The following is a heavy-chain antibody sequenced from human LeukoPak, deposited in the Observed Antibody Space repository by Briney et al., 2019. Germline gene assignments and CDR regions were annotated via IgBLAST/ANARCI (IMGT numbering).Heavy chain of an antibody. D-gene: IGHD3-22*01. V-gene: IGHV1-2*06. CDR2: INPNSGGT. CDR1: GYTFTGYY. Sequence: ASVKVSCEASGYTFTGYYMHRVRQAPGQGLEWMGRINPNSGGTNYAQKFQGRVTMTRDTSISTAYMELSRLRSDDTAVYYCARGSGTMIVVALMTFDIWGQGTMVTVSS. J-gene: IGHJ3*02. CDR3: ARGSGTMIVVALMTFDI.